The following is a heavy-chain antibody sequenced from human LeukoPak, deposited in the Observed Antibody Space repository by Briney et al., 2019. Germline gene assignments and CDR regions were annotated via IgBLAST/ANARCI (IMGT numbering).Heavy chain of an antibody. J-gene: IGHJ6*03. V-gene: IGHV1-69*05. CDR1: GGTFSSYS. Sequence: ASVKVSCKASGGTFSSYSITWVRQAPGQGLEWMGGIMPRFNTANYAQQFQGRVTITTDESTSTAYMELSSLRFEDTAMYYCARVDRYHYYLDVWGKGTTVTVSS. CDR3: ARVDRYHYYLDV. CDR2: IMPRFNTA.